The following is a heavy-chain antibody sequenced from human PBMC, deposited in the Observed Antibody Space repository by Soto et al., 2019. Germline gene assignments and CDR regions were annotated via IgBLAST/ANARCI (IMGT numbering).Heavy chain of an antibody. J-gene: IGHJ4*02. CDR3: ARDGVSSTEYTWNYGTYFDY. CDR1: GYTFTIYA. CDR2: INAGNGNT. V-gene: IGHV1-3*01. D-gene: IGHD1-7*01. Sequence: ASLKVSCKASGYTFTIYAMHWVRQAPGQRLEWMGWINAGNGNTKYSQKFQGRVTITRDTSASTAYMELSSLRSEDTAVYYCARDGVSSTEYTWNYGTYFDYWGQGALVTVSS.